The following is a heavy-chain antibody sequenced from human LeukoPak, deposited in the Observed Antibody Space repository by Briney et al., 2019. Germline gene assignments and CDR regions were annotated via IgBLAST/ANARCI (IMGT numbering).Heavy chain of an antibody. J-gene: IGHJ6*03. Sequence: PGGSLRLSCAASGFTFSSYGMHWVRQAPGKGLEWVVGIWYDGINKYYADSVKGRFTISRDNSKNTLYLQRNSLRAEDTAVYYCAKDTGKYYYYMDVWGKGTTVTVSS. V-gene: IGHV3-33*06. D-gene: IGHD1-14*01. CDR1: GFTFSSYG. CDR2: IWYDGINK. CDR3: AKDTGKYYYYMDV.